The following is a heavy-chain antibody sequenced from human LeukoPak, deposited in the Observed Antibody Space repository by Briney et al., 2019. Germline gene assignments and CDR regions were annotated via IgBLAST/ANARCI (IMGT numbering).Heavy chain of an antibody. D-gene: IGHD3/OR15-3a*01. CDR1: GFKFSDSY. J-gene: IGHJ4*02. Sequence: PGGSLRLSCAASGFKFSDSYMSWVRQAPGKGLEWVSAISGSGGSTYYADSVKGRFTISRDNAKNSLYLQMNSLRAEDTAVYYCARVGLGSGPRRGGVYYFDYWGQGTLVTVSS. CDR2: ISGSGGST. V-gene: IGHV3-11*04. CDR3: ARVGLGSGPRRGGVYYFDY.